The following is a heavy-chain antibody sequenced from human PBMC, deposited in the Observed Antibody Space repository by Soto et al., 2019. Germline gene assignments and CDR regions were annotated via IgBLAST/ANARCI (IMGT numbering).Heavy chain of an antibody. V-gene: IGHV4-4*02. CDR2: IYHSGST. Sequence: QVQLQESGPGLVTPSGTLSLTCAVSGGSISSSYWWNWVRQPPGKGLEWIGKIYHSGSTNYNPSRKNRVTISVDKSNNHFSLRLSSVTAADTAVYFCVTSLNYDFWRDGGRHYFFDYWGQGTLVTVSS. CDR1: GGSISSSYW. CDR3: VTSLNYDFWRDGGRHYFFDY. J-gene: IGHJ4*02. D-gene: IGHD3-3*01.